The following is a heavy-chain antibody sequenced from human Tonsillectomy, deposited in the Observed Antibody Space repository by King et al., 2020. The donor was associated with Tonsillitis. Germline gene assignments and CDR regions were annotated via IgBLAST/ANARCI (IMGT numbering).Heavy chain of an antibody. V-gene: IGHV2-70*11. CDR1: GFSLSTSGMC. CDR3: ARTSPYTAAAGTSYYYGMDV. CDR2: IDWDDDK. D-gene: IGHD6-13*01. Sequence: TLKESGPALVIPTQTLTLTCNFSGFSLSTSGMCVSWIRQPPGKALEWLARIDWDDDKYYSTFLKTRLTISKDTSKNQVVLTMTNMGPVDTATYYCARTSPYTAAAGTSYYYGMDVWGQGTTVTVSS. J-gene: IGHJ6*02.